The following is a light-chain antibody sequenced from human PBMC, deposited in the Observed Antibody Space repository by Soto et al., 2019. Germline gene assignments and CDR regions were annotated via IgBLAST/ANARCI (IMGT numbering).Light chain of an antibody. CDR1: QSVSGW. J-gene: IGKJ1*01. CDR3: QQYNSYSPM. CDR2: DAS. Sequence: DIQMTQSPSTLSASVGDRVTITCRASQSVSGWLAWYQQKPGEAPNLLIYDASNLQSGVPSRFSGSGSGTQFTLTISSLQPDDFATYYCQQYNSYSPMFGQGTKVDIK. V-gene: IGKV1-5*01.